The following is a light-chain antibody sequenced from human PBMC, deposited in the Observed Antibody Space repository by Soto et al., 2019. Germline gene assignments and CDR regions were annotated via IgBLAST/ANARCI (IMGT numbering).Light chain of an antibody. J-gene: IGKJ3*01. V-gene: IGKV3-15*01. CDR3: QQYNKSPLT. CDR2: SAS. Sequence: EIVITQSPVTLSVSPGERATLSCADSQSVKNNVAWYQQKPGHTPRLLIYSASIGAAGTPARFSGSGAGSEFTLTISSLQSEDFAVYYCQQYNKSPLTFGPGTKVDIK. CDR1: QSVKNN.